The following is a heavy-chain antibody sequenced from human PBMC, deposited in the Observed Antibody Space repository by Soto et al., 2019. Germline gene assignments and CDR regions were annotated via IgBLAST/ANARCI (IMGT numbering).Heavy chain of an antibody. J-gene: IGHJ4*02. Sequence: QVQLVESGGGVVQPGRSLRLSCSASGFTFSDFEMYWVRPAPGKGLDWVSFISYDGSNQYYAGSVKGRFTVSRDNSKNTLFLLMNSLRPEDTAVYFCARRTGTAPRFDYWGQGTLVTVSS. CDR2: ISYDGSNQ. V-gene: IGHV3-30-3*01. CDR3: ARRTGTAPRFDY. CDR1: GFTFSDFE. D-gene: IGHD1-7*01.